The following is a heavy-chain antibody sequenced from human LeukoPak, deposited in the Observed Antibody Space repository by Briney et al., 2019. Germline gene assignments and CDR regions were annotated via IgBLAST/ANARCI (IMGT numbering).Heavy chain of an antibody. CDR1: GYTFTGYY. D-gene: IGHD6-13*01. Sequence: ASVKVSRKASGYTFTGYYMHWVRQAPGQGLEWMGWINPNSGGTNYAQKFQGWVTMTRDTSISTAYMELSRLRSDDTAVYYCARAARDRYSSSWFDWGQGTLVTVSS. J-gene: IGHJ4*02. V-gene: IGHV1-2*04. CDR2: INPNSGGT. CDR3: ARAARDRYSSSWFD.